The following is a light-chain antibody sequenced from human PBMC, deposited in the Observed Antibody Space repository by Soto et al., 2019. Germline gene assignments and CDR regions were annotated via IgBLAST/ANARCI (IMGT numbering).Light chain of an antibody. V-gene: IGLV2-14*01. CDR1: SSDVGVY. CDR3: SSYKKSITYV. Sequence: QSALTQPASVSGSPGQSSTISCTGTSSDVGVYVSWYQQHPGQVPRLIIYDVSNRPSGISNRFSGSKSGNTASLTISGLQTEDEADYYCSSYKKSITYVFGTGPKVTVL. CDR2: DVS. J-gene: IGLJ1*01.